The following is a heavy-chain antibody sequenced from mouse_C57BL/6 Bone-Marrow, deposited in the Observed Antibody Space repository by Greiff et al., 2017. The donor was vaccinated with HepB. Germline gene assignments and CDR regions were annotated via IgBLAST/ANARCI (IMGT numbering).Heavy chain of an antibody. CDR1: GFTFSDYY. CDR2: ISNGGGST. D-gene: IGHD1-1*01. CDR3: PRQGRHYYGSSPFDY. V-gene: IGHV5-12*01. J-gene: IGHJ2*01. Sequence: EVHLVESGGGLVQPGGSLKLSCAASGFTFSDYYMYWVRQTPEKRLEWVAYISNGGGSTYYPDTVKGRFTISRDNAKNTLYLQMSRLKSEDTAMYYCPRQGRHYYGSSPFDYWGQGTTLTVSS.